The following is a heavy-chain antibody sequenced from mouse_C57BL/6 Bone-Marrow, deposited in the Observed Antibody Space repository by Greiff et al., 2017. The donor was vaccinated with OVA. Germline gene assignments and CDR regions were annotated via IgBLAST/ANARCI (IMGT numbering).Heavy chain of an antibody. Sequence: EVKLVESGEGLVKPGGSLKISCAASGFTFSSYAMSWVRQTPEKRLEWVAYISSGGDYIYYADNVKGRFTISRDNARNTLYLHMSSLKSEDTAMYYCTRLLDAMNYWGQGTSVTVSS. CDR1: GFTFSSYA. V-gene: IGHV5-9-1*02. CDR2: ISSGGDYI. CDR3: TRLLDAMNY. J-gene: IGHJ4*01. D-gene: IGHD2-1*01.